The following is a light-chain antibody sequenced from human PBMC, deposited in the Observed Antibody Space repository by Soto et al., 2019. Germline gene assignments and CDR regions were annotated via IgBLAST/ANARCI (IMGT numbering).Light chain of an antibody. CDR3: AAWDDSLNGPI. CDR1: SSNIGSNT. V-gene: IGLV1-44*01. Sequence: QSVLTQPPSASGTPGQRVTISCSGSSSNIGSNTVNWYQQLPGTAPKRLIYSNNQRPSGVPDRFSGSKSGTSASLAISGLQSADEADYYCAAWDDSLNGPIFGTGTKLTVL. J-gene: IGLJ1*01. CDR2: SNN.